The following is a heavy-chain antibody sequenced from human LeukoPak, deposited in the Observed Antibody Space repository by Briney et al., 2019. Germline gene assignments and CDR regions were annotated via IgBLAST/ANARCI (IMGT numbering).Heavy chain of an antibody. CDR1: GYTFTSYD. J-gene: IGHJ4*02. CDR3: ARIAAAGNRRLNY. Sequence: VASVKVSCKASGYTFTSYDINWVRQATGQGLEWMGWMNPNSGNTGYAQKFQGRITMTRNTSISTAYMELSSLTSEDTAVYYCARIAAAGNRRLNYWGQGTLVTVSP. V-gene: IGHV1-8*01. CDR2: MNPNSGNT. D-gene: IGHD6-13*01.